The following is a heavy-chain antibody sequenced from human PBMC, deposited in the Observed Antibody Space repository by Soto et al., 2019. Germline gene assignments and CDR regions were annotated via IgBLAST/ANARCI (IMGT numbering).Heavy chain of an antibody. D-gene: IGHD3-10*01. Sequence: ASETLSLTCAVYGGSFSGYYWSWIRQPPGKGLEWIGEINHSGSTNYNPSLKSRVTISVDTSKNQFSLKLSSVTAADTAVYYCGREQSIRGVFIAPYYFDCGGQGTRVTVSS. CDR1: GGSFSGYY. CDR3: GREQSIRGVFIAPYYFDC. V-gene: IGHV4-34*01. J-gene: IGHJ4*02. CDR2: INHSGST.